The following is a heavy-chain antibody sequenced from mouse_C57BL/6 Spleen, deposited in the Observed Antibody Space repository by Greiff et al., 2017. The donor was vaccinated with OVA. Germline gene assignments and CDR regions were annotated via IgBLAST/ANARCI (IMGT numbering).Heavy chain of an antibody. CDR1: GFNIKNTY. CDR2: IDPANGNT. D-gene: IGHD1-1*01. V-gene: IGHV14-3*01. CDR3: ARSHYYGSSYWYFDV. J-gene: IGHJ1*03. Sequence: VQLKESVAELVRPGASVKLSCTASGFNIKNTYMHWVKQRPEQGLEWIGRIDPANGNTKYAPKFQGKATITADTSSNTAYLQLSSLTSEDTAIYYCARSHYYGSSYWYFDVWGTGTTVTVSS.